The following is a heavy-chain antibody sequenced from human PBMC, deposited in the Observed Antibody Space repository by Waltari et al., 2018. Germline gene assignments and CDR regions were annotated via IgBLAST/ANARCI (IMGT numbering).Heavy chain of an antibody. J-gene: IGHJ6*02. CDR3: ARDAFMITFGGVIVIRYGMDV. CDR2: TYYRSKWYN. CDR1: GDRVSSNSAA. V-gene: IGHV6-1*01. D-gene: IGHD3-16*02. Sequence: QVQLQQSGPGLVKPSQTLSLTCAISGDRVSSNSAAWNWIRQSPSRGLEWLGRTYYRSKWYNDYAVSVKSRITINPDTSKNQFSLQLNSVTPEDTAVYYCARDAFMITFGGVIVIRYGMDVWGQGTTVTVSS.